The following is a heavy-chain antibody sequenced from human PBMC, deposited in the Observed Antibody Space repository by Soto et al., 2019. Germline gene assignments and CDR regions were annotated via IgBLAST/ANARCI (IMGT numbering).Heavy chain of an antibody. CDR2: ISYDGSNK. Sequence: GGSLRLSCAASGFTFSSYGMHWVRQAPGKGLEWVAVISYDGSNKYYADSVKGRFTISRDNSKNTLYLQMNSLRAEDTTVYYCAKDQRSRRGFYYYGMDVWGQGTTVTVSS. J-gene: IGHJ6*02. CDR3: AKDQRSRRGFYYYGMDV. CDR1: GFTFSSYG. V-gene: IGHV3-30*18.